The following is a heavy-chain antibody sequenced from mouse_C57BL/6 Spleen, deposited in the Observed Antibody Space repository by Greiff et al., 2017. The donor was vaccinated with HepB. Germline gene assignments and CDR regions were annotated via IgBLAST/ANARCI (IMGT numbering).Heavy chain of an antibody. J-gene: IGHJ1*03. CDR2: INPSSGYT. CDR3: ARPSRDWYFDV. V-gene: IGHV1-4*01. D-gene: IGHD1-1*01. CDR1: GYTFTSYT. Sequence: QVHVKQSGAELARPGASVKMSCKASGYTFTSYTMHWVKQRPGQGLEWIGYINPSSGYTKYNQKFKDKATLTADKSSSTAYMQLSSLTSEDSAVYYCARPSRDWYFDVWGTGTTVTVSS.